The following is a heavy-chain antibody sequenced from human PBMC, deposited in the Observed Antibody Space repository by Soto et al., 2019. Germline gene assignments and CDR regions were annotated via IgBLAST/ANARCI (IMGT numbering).Heavy chain of an antibody. D-gene: IGHD1-26*01. CDR1: GFTFSSYS. Sequence: SGGSLRLSCAASGFTFSSYSMNWVRQAPGKGLEWVSSISSSSSYIYYADSVKGRFTISRDNAKNSLYLQMNSLRAEDTAVYYCARAKHREPYYYYGMDVWGQGTTVTVSS. J-gene: IGHJ6*02. CDR3: ARAKHREPYYYYGMDV. V-gene: IGHV3-21*01. CDR2: ISSSSSYI.